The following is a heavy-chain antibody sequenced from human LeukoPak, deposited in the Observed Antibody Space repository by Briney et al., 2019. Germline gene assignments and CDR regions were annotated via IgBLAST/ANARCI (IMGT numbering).Heavy chain of an antibody. D-gene: IGHD6-19*01. CDR2: ISSSSSYI. J-gene: IGHJ4*02. CDR1: GFTFSSYS. V-gene: IGHV3-21*01. CDR3: ARESFIRRRVAASAYYFDY. Sequence: GGSLRLSCAASGFTFSSYSMNWVRQAPGKGLEWVSSISSSSSYIYYADSVKGRFTISRDNAKNSLYLQMNSLRAEDTAVYYCARESFIRRRVAASAYYFDYWGQGTLVTVSS.